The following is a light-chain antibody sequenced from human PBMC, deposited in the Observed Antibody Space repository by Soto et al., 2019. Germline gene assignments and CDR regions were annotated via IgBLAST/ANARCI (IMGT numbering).Light chain of an antibody. CDR2: ETS. J-gene: IGLJ2*01. CDR3: LLSYSGAHVV. CDR1: CGVVTSGHY. Sequence: QAVVTQEPSLTVSPGGTVTLTCGSSCGVVTSGHYPYWFQQKPGQAPRTLIYETSNKHSWTPARFSGSLLGGKAALTLSGAQPEDEAEYYCLLSYSGAHVVFGGGTKLTVL. V-gene: IGLV7-46*01.